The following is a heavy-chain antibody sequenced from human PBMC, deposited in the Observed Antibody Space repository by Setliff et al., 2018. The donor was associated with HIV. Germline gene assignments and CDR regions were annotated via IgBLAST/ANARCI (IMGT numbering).Heavy chain of an antibody. V-gene: IGHV1-18*01. CDR3: AREIGDYYDSSGYYPPTDYYYGMDV. Sequence: ASVKVSCKASGYTFTSYDISWVRQAPGQGLEWMGWISAYNGNTNYAQKLQGRVTMTTYTSTSTAYMELRSLRSDDTAVHYCAREIGDYYDSSGYYPPTDYYYGMDVWGQGTTVTVSS. CDR1: GYTFTSYD. J-gene: IGHJ6*02. CDR2: ISAYNGNT. D-gene: IGHD3-22*01.